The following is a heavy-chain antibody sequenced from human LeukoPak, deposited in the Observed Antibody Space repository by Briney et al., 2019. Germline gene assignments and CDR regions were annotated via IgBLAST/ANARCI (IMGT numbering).Heavy chain of an antibody. D-gene: IGHD3-9*01. CDR3: ARGRTLSDILTGYYVLDY. CDR2: ISSYNGNT. V-gene: IGHV1-18*01. Sequence: ASVKVSCKTSGYTFTSYGFSWVRQAPGQGLEWMGWISSYNGNTNYAQKFQGWVTMTRDTSISTAYMELSRLRSDDTAVYYCARGRTLSDILTGYYVLDYWGQGTLVTVSS. CDR1: GYTFTSYG. J-gene: IGHJ4*02.